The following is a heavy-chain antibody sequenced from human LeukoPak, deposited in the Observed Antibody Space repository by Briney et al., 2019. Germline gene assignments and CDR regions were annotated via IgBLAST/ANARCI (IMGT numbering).Heavy chain of an antibody. V-gene: IGHV1-69*13. J-gene: IGHJ4*02. Sequence: SVKVSCKASGGTFSSYAISWVRQAPGQGLEWMGGIIPIFGTANYAQEFQGRVTITADESTSTAYMELSSLRSEDTAVYYCARDLLVVVAATRSHYADYWGQGTLVTVSS. CDR2: IIPIFGTA. CDR3: ARDLLVVVAATRSHYADY. D-gene: IGHD2-15*01. CDR1: GGTFSSYA.